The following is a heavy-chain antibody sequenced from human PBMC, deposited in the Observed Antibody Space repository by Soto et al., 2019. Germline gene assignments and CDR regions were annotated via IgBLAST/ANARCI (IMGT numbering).Heavy chain of an antibody. CDR3: AKDRRAGGNYGFYSDF. Sequence: EVQLLESGGGLVQPGGSLRLSCAASGFTFSSYGMTWVRQAPGKGLEWVSFSSATGAGKYYADSVKGRFTISRANSKNTLYLQMTSLRADDTAVYYCAKDRRAGGNYGFYSDFWGQGALVSVSS. V-gene: IGHV3-23*01. J-gene: IGHJ4*02. CDR1: GFTFSSYG. CDR2: SSATGAGK. D-gene: IGHD1-7*01.